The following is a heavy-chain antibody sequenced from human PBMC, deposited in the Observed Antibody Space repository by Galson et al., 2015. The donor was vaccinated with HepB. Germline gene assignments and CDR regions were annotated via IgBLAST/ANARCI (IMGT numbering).Heavy chain of an antibody. D-gene: IGHD2-2*01. CDR2: INTNTGNP. CDR3: ASTRGARGEVSCDY. CDR1: GYTFTSYT. J-gene: IGHJ4*02. Sequence: SVKVSCKASGYTFTSYTMNWVRQAPGQGLEWMGWINTNTGNPTYAQGFTGRFVFSLDTSVSTAYLQISSLKAEDTAVYYCASTRGARGEVSCDYWGQGTLVTVSS. V-gene: IGHV7-4-1*02.